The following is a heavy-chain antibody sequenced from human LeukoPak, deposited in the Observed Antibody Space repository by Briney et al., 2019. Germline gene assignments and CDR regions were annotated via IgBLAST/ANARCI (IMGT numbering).Heavy chain of an antibody. Sequence: LTGGSLRLSCAASGFTFSTYAVNWVRQAPGKGLEWVSTISGSGDSTYYADSVKGRFTISRDNSKDTLYLQMNSLRAEDTAVYYCAREYYYDSSGYYEYYFDYWGQGTLVTVSS. V-gene: IGHV3-23*01. CDR2: ISGSGDST. J-gene: IGHJ4*02. CDR3: AREYYYDSSGYYEYYFDY. D-gene: IGHD3-22*01. CDR1: GFTFSTYA.